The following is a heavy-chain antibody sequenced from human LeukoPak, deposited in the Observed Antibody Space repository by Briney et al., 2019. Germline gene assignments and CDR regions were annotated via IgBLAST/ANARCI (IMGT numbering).Heavy chain of an antibody. J-gene: IGHJ4*02. CDR3: ARGDSGDGSGSYYSFDY. V-gene: IGHV4-34*01. CDR1: GGSISGYY. D-gene: IGHD3-10*01. CDR2: INHSGST. Sequence: SETLSLTCTVSGGSISGYYWSWIRQPPGKGLEWIGEINHSGSTNYNPSLKSRVTISVDTSKNQFSLKLSSVTAADTAVYYCARGDSGDGSGSYYSFDYWGQGTLVTVSS.